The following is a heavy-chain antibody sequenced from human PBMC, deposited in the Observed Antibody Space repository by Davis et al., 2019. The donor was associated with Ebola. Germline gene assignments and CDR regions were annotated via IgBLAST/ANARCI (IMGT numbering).Heavy chain of an antibody. CDR3: ARDEDSSGYYYARLFDY. Sequence: KLQGRVTMTTDTSTSTAYMELRSLRSDDTAVYYCARDEDSSGYYYARLFDYWGQGTLVTVSS. D-gene: IGHD3-22*01. J-gene: IGHJ4*02. V-gene: IGHV1-18*01.